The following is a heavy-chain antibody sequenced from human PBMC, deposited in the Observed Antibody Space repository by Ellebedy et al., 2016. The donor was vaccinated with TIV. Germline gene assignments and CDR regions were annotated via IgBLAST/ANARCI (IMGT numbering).Heavy chain of an antibody. CDR3: ARISIAAYDFDR. Sequence: SGPTLVKPTETLTLTCTVSGYSVNDARVGWGWLRQPPGKALEWLAHFFSNDEKSYNTSLKSRVTISKDTSKSLVVLTMSNMDPADTATYYCARISIAAYDFDRWGQGTLVTVSS. J-gene: IGHJ4*02. V-gene: IGHV2-26*01. D-gene: IGHD6-13*01. CDR1: GYSVNDARVG. CDR2: FFSNDEK.